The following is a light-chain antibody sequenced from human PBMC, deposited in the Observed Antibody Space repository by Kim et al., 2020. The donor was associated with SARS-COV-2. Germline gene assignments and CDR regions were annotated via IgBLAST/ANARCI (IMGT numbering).Light chain of an antibody. CDR1: QNINNY. J-gene: IGKJ4*01. Sequence: EIVLTQSPATLSLSPGERATLSCRASQNINNYLAWYQQKPGQAPRLLIYDASTRATGIPARFSGSGSGTDFTLTISSLEPEDFAIYYCQQRSNWHTFGGGTKVDIK. V-gene: IGKV3-11*01. CDR3: QQRSNWHT. CDR2: DAS.